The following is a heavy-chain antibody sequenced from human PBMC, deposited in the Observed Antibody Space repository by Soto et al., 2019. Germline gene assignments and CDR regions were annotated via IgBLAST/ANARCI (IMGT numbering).Heavy chain of an antibody. D-gene: IGHD3-10*01. CDR3: ARHNYGSGSTYFDY. J-gene: IGHJ4*02. Sequence: SETLSLTYAVSGGSISSSNWWSWVRQPPGKGLEWIGEIYHSGSTNYNPSLKSRVTISVDKSKNQFSLKLNSMTAADTAVYYCARHNYGSGSTYFDYWGQGTLVTVSS. CDR1: GGSISSSNW. V-gene: IGHV4-4*02. CDR2: IYHSGST.